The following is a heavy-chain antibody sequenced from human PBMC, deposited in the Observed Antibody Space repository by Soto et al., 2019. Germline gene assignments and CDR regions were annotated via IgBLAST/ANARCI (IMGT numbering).Heavy chain of an antibody. Sequence: EVQLVESGGGLVQPGGSLRLSCAASGFSFSSYWIHWVRQAPGKGLVWVSRIKTDGSSTDYADSVKGRFTISRDNAKNTLYLQTNSLSAEDTAVYYCAKREGNTYGLFHWGQGTLVTVSS. CDR1: GFSFSSYW. D-gene: IGHD5-18*01. J-gene: IGHJ4*02. CDR2: IKTDGSST. V-gene: IGHV3-74*01. CDR3: AKREGNTYGLFH.